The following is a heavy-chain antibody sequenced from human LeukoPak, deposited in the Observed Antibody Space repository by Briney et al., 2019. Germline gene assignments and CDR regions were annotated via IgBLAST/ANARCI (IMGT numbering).Heavy chain of an antibody. CDR1: GGSISSGSYY. Sequence: TLSLTCTVSGGSISSGSYYWSWIRQPAGKGLEWIGRIYTSGSTNYNPSLKSRVTISVDTSKNQFSLKLSSVTAADTAVYYCARYSSRGYYFDYWGQGTLVTVSS. V-gene: IGHV4-61*02. CDR3: ARYSSRGYYFDY. D-gene: IGHD6-13*01. CDR2: IYTSGST. J-gene: IGHJ4*02.